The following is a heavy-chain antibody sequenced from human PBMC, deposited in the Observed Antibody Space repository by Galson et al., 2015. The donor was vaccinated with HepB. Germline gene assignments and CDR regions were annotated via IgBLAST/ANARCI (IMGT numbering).Heavy chain of an antibody. CDR3: AREGEVGCGGDCPSPWWDY. J-gene: IGHJ4*02. CDR2: ISSSSSTI. CDR1: GFTFSSYS. Sequence: SLRLSCAASGFTFSSYSMNWVRQAPGKGLEWVSYISSSSSTIYYADSVKGRFTISRDNAKNSLYLQMNSLRDEDTAVYYCAREGEVGCGGDCPSPWWDYWGQGTLVTVSS. D-gene: IGHD2-21*02. V-gene: IGHV3-48*02.